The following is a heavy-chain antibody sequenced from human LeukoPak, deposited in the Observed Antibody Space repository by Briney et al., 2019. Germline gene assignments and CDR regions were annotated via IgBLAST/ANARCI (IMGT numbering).Heavy chain of an antibody. CDR2: IYHSGST. J-gene: IGHJ5*02. V-gene: IGHV4-39*01. D-gene: IGHD3-10*01. CDR1: GGSISSSSYY. Sequence: PSETLSLTCTVSGGSISSSSYYWGWIRQPPGKGLEWIGSIYHSGSTYYNPSLKSRVTISVDTSKNQFSLKLSSVTAADTAVYYCARHHSAEWFGDQDWFDPWGQGTLVTVSS. CDR3: ARHHSAEWFGDQDWFDP.